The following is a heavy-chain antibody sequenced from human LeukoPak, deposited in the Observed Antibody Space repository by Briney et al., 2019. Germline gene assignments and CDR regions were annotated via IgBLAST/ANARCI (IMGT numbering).Heavy chain of an antibody. CDR3: ARDPALGYCTNGVCYFSYYFDC. D-gene: IGHD2-8*01. CDR2: ISYDGSNK. J-gene: IGHJ4*02. V-gene: IGHV3-30*04. Sequence: GGSLRLSCTASGFTFSSYAMHWVREAPGMGLEWVAVISYDGSNKYYADSVKGRFTISRDNSKNTLYLQMNSLRAEDTAVYYCARDPALGYCTNGVCYFSYYFDCWGQGTLVTVSS. CDR1: GFTFSSYA.